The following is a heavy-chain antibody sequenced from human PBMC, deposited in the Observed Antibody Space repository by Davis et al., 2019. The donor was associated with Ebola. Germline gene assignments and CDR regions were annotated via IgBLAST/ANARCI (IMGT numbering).Heavy chain of an antibody. CDR1: GFTFPKSA. J-gene: IGHJ6*02. Sequence: AASVTVSCKASGFTFPKSAVQWVRQARGQRLEWIGWIVIGSGHTTYAQKFQDRVTITRDMSTNTVYMELSGLRSEDTAVYYCARDLPTYSSGWYGVRYYYNGMDVWGQGTTVTVSS. D-gene: IGHD6-19*01. V-gene: IGHV1-58*01. CDR3: ARDLPTYSSGWYGVRYYYNGMDV. CDR2: IVIGSGHT.